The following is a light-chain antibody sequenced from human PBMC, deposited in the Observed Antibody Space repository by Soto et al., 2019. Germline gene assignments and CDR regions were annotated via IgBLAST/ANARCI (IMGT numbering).Light chain of an antibody. Sequence: QSALTQPPSASGSPGQSVTISCTGTSSDVGAYNYVSWYQQHAGKAPKLVIYEVTKRPSGVPDRFSGSKSANTASLTVSGLQAEDEADYYCSSFASGNTWVFGGGTKLTV. CDR2: EVT. J-gene: IGLJ3*02. V-gene: IGLV2-8*01. CDR1: SSDVGAYNY. CDR3: SSFASGNTWV.